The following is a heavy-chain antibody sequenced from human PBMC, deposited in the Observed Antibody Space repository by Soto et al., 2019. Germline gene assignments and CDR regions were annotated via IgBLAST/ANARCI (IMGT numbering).Heavy chain of an antibody. CDR1: GGSVNSGAYY. V-gene: IGHV4-61*08. CDR2: IYYSGGT. D-gene: IGHD3-22*01. CDR3: ARTSYYHDHSRYSFNGSHH. J-gene: IGHJ1*01. Sequence: ASETLSLSCSVSGGSVNSGAYYWTWVRQSPGKGLEWLGNIYYSGGTNYNPSLTSRVTISVDTSKTQFSLRLRSVTAADTAVYYCARTSYYHDHSRYSFNGSHHRGQ.